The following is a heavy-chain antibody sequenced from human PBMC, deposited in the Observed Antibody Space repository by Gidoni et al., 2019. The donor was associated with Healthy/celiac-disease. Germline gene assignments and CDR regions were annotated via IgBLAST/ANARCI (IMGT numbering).Heavy chain of an antibody. Sequence: QVQLQESGPGLVKPSQTLSLTCTVSGGSISSGSYYWSWIRQPAGKGLEWIGRIYTSGSTNYNPSLKSRVTISVDTSKNQFSLKLSSVTAADTAVYYCARGAAGAMIAFDIWGQGTMVTVSS. D-gene: IGHD6-13*01. CDR1: GGSISSGSYY. V-gene: IGHV4-61*02. J-gene: IGHJ3*02. CDR3: ARGAAGAMIAFDI. CDR2: IYTSGST.